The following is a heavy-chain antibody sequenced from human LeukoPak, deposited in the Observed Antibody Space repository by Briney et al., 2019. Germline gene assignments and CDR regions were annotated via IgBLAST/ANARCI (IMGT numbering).Heavy chain of an antibody. CDR1: GYSISTWYY. V-gene: IGHV4-38-2*02. J-gene: IGHJ4*02. Sequence: SETLSLTCTVSGYSISTWYYWGWIRQPPGKGLEWVGSIFHNGSTHYNPSLESRVTISLDTSKNQFSLRLSSVTAADTAMYYCARVHGSFPGEYWGQGTLVNVSS. D-gene: IGHD3-10*01. CDR3: ARVHGSFPGEY. CDR2: IFHNGST.